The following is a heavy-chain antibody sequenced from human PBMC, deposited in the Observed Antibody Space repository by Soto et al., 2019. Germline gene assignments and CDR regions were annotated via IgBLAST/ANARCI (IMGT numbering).Heavy chain of an antibody. CDR2: IYYSGTT. Sequence: KPSETLSLTCTVSGGSISSGGYYWSWIRQHPGKGLEWIGYIYYSGTTYYNPSLQSRVTISVNTSKNHFSLKLSSVTAADTAVYYCGTGYCSGSLDYCGQGTLVTVSS. J-gene: IGHJ4*02. D-gene: IGHD2-8*02. V-gene: IGHV4-31*03. CDR1: GGSISSGGYY. CDR3: GTGYCSGSLDY.